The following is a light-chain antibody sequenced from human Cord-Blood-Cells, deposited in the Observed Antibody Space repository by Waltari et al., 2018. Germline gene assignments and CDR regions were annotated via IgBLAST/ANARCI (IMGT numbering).Light chain of an antibody. CDR3: SSYTSSSTLV. V-gene: IGLV2-14*01. J-gene: IGLJ3*02. CDR1: SSDVGGYNY. Sequence: QSALTQPASVSGSPGQSITISCTGTSSDVGGYNYVSWYQQHPDKAPKLRIYDVSKRPAAVSNRFSGAKSGNTASLTISALQAEDEADYYCSSYTSSSTLVFGGGTKLTVL. CDR2: DVS.